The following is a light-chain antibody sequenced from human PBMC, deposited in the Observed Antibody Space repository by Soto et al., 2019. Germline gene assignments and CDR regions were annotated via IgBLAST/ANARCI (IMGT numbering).Light chain of an antibody. J-gene: IGLJ7*01. CDR1: SSNIGANFD. V-gene: IGLV1-40*01. CDR2: GNT. Sequence: QSALTQPPSVSGAPGQTVTISCTGSSSNIGANFDVAWFQHLPGSAPKVLIYGNTNRPSGVPARFSGSKSGTSASLAITGLQADDEADYYCQSYDSSLRAYVFGSGTQLTVL. CDR3: QSYDSSLRAYV.